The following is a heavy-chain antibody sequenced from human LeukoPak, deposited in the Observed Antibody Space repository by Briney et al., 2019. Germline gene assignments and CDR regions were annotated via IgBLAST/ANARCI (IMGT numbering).Heavy chain of an antibody. CDR1: GFTLSSYG. D-gene: IGHD3-10*01. J-gene: IGHJ4*02. V-gene: IGHV3-33*01. CDR3: ARERGYYGSGSYYKDY. Sequence: GRSLRLSCAASGFTLSSYGMHWVRQAPGKGLEWVAVIWYDGSNKYYADSVKGRFTISRDNSKNTLYLQMNSLRAEDTAIYYCARERGYYGSGSYYKDYWGQGTLVPVSS. CDR2: IWYDGSNK.